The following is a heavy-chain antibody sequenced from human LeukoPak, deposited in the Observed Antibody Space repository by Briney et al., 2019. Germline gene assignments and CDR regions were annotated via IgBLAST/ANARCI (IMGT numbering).Heavy chain of an antibody. Sequence: SETLSLTCAVYGGSFSGYYWSWIRQPPGKGLEWIGEINHSGSTNYNPSLKSRVTISVDTSKNQFSLKLSSVTAADTAVYYCARRSRSSARLWWGQGTLVTVSS. V-gene: IGHV4-34*01. J-gene: IGHJ4*02. D-gene: IGHD6-19*01. CDR2: INHSGST. CDR3: ARRSRSSARLW. CDR1: GGSFSGYY.